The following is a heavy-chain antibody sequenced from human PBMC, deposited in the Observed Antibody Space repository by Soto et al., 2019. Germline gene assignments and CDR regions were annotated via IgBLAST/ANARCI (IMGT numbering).Heavy chain of an antibody. CDR3: ARHGGDYGGLNYYYGMDV. J-gene: IGHJ6*02. CDR2: IYYSGIT. D-gene: IGHD4-17*01. V-gene: IGHV4-39*01. Sequence: PSETLSLTCSVSGGSISSSSYYWGWIRQPPGKGLEWIGCIYYSGITYYNPSLKSRVTISVDTSKNQFSLKLSSVTAADTAVYYCARHGGDYGGLNYYYGMDVWGQGTTVTVSS. CDR1: GGSISSSSYY.